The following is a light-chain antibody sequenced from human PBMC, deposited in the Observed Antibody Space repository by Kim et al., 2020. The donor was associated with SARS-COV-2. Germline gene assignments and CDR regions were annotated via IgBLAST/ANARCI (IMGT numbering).Light chain of an antibody. CDR3: QQYESYPLT. CDR2: YAS. V-gene: IGKV1-33*01. CDR1: QDITKY. Sequence: DIQMTQSPSSLSASVGDRVTITCQASQDITKYLSWWQQKPGKAPNLLSYYASALETGVPSRFSVGGLGTHFSYTITSLQPEDIATYYCQQYESYPLTFGGGTKVDIK. J-gene: IGKJ4*01.